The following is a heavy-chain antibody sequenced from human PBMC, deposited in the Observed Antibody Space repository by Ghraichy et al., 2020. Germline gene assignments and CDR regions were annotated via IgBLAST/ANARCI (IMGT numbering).Heavy chain of an antibody. V-gene: IGHV3-15*01. D-gene: IGHD2-2*01. Sequence: GGSLRLSCAASGFTFSNAWMSWVRQAPGKGLEWVGRIKSKTDGGTTDYAAPVKGRFTISRDDSKNTLYLQMNSLKTEDTAVYYCTTDAYCSSTSCYAGFYWGQGTLVTVSS. J-gene: IGHJ4*02. CDR2: IKSKTDGGTT. CDR1: GFTFSNAW. CDR3: TTDAYCSSTSCYAGFY.